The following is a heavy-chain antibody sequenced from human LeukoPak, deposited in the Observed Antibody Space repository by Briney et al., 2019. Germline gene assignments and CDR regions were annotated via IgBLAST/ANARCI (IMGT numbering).Heavy chain of an antibody. J-gene: IGHJ6*02. CDR2: IYYSGST. CDR3: ARGRFGELLYRFYYYYGMDV. Sequence: SETLSLTCTVSGGSISSYYWSWIRQPPRKGLEWVGYIYYSGSTNYNPSLKSRVTISVDTSKNQFSLTLSSVTAADTAVYYCARGRFGELLYRFYYYYGMDVWGQGTTVTVSS. CDR1: GGSISSYY. D-gene: IGHD3-10*01. V-gene: IGHV4-59*01.